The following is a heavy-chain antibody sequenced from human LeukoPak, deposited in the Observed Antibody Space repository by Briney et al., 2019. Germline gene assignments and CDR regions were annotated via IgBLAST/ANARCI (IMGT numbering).Heavy chain of an antibody. CDR1: GGTFSTNA. Sequence: GSSVKVSCKASGGTFSTNAINWVRQAPGQGLEWMGGIIPMFGTANYAQKFQGRVTITADASTSTAYMELRSPRSDDTAVYYCARGSESYRTGAFDIWGQGTMVTVSS. V-gene: IGHV1-69*01. CDR3: ARGSESYRTGAFDI. CDR2: IIPMFGTA. J-gene: IGHJ3*02. D-gene: IGHD1-14*01.